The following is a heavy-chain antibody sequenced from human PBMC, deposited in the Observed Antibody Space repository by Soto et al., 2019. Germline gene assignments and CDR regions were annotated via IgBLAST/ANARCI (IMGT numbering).Heavy chain of an antibody. CDR3: ARAAILRSTIFGVVTKRSNYYMDV. J-gene: IGHJ6*03. D-gene: IGHD3-3*01. CDR1: GYTFTSYD. Sequence: ASVKVSCKASGYTFTSYDINWVRQATGQGLEWMGWMNPNSGNTGYAQKFQGRVTMTRNTSISTAYMELSSLRSEDTAVYYCARAAILRSTIFGVVTKRSNYYMDVWGKGTTVTVSS. V-gene: IGHV1-8*01. CDR2: MNPNSGNT.